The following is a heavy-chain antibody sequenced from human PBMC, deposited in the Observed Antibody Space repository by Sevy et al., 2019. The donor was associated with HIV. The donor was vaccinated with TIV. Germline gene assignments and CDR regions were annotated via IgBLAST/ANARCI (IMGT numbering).Heavy chain of an antibody. Sequence: GGSLRLSCAASGFTFNNYAMSWVRQAPGKGLEWVSAISSSGGSTYYADSVKGRFTISRDNPKNTLYLQMNSLRAEDTAIYYCAKDEKYQLPRGTFDYWGQGTLVTVSS. D-gene: IGHD2-2*01. J-gene: IGHJ4*02. V-gene: IGHV3-23*01. CDR2: ISSSGGST. CDR1: GFTFNNYA. CDR3: AKDEKYQLPRGTFDY.